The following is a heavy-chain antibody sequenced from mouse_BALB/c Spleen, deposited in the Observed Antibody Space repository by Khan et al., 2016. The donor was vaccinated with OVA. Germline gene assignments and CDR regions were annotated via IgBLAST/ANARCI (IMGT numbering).Heavy chain of an antibody. V-gene: IGHV2-2*02. CDR3: AKNRNGYFDY. CDR1: GFSLTTYG. CDR2: IWSGGIT. J-gene: IGHJ2*01. D-gene: IGHD1-1*02. Sequence: VQLQESGPGLVQPSQSLSITCTVSGFSLTTYGVHWVRQSPGKGLEWLGVIWSGGITDYNETFISRLSISKDISKSQVFFKMNSLQANDTAIYYCAKNRNGYFDYWGQGTTLTVSS.